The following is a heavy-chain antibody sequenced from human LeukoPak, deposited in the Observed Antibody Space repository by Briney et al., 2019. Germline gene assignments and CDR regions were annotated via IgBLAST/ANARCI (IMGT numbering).Heavy chain of an antibody. Sequence: GGSLRLSCAASGLNFSRNWMTWVRQAPGKGLEWVANIKEDGSAKSYVDSVRGRFTISRDNAKNSLYLQMSSLRVEDTAVYYCARDYDYFSGHNLDAYDIWGQGTTVTVSS. CDR2: IKEDGSAK. CDR3: ARDYDYFSGHNLDAYDI. V-gene: IGHV3-7*01. D-gene: IGHD2-15*01. J-gene: IGHJ3*02. CDR1: GLNFSRNW.